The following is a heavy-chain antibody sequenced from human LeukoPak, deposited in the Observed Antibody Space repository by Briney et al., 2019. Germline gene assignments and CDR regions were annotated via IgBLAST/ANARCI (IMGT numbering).Heavy chain of an antibody. CDR2: SSYSGNT. V-gene: IGHV4-59*08. Sequence: SETLSLTCTVSGGSISSYYWSWIRQPPGKGLEWIGYSSYSGNTNYNPSLESRATISVDTSKNQFSLKLSSVTAADTAVYYCARAQLNLLVDFGMDVWGQGTTVTVSS. CDR3: ARAQLNLLVDFGMDV. D-gene: IGHD1-1*01. J-gene: IGHJ6*02. CDR1: GGSISSYY.